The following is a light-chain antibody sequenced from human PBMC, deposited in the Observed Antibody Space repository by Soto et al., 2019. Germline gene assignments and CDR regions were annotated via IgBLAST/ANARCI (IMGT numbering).Light chain of an antibody. Sequence: QSVLTQPPSGSGSPGQSVTISCTGTSSDVGSYNRVSWYQQPPGTAPKLMIYEVSNRPSGVPDRFSGSKSGNTASLTISGLQAEYEADYYCSSYKTTSTYVFGTVTKVTDL. J-gene: IGLJ1*01. V-gene: IGLV2-18*02. CDR3: SSYKTTSTYV. CDR2: EVS. CDR1: SSDVGSYNR.